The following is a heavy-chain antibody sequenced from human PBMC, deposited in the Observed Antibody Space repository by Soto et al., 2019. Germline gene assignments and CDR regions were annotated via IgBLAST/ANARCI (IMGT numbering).Heavy chain of an antibody. D-gene: IGHD3-10*01. CDR1: GYTFTSYA. CDR2: IDPFTGDT. Sequence: QVQLVQSGAEVKKPGASVRVACKPSGYTFTSYAITWVRQAPGQGLQWMGWIDPFTGDTTYSQNFQGRVIMTTDTSTSTAYMELRSLRSDDAAVYFCARRLVRAVITHFDYWGQGTLVTVSS. V-gene: IGHV1-18*04. CDR3: ARRLVRAVITHFDY. J-gene: IGHJ4*02.